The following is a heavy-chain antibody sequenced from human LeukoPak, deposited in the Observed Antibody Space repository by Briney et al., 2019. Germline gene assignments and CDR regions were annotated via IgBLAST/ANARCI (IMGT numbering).Heavy chain of an antibody. J-gene: IGHJ3*01. CDR2: IYYSSGST. CDR3: AREVHTPYDSDAFDV. D-gene: IGHD2-15*01. Sequence: PSETLSLTCTVSGGSMSSDNYYWSWIRQFPGKGLEWIGYIYYSSGSTYYNPPLEGRVFISVDTSKNQFFLKLSSVTAADTALYYRAREVHTPYDSDAFDVWGQGTMVTVSS. V-gene: IGHV4-31*03. CDR1: GGSMSSDNYY.